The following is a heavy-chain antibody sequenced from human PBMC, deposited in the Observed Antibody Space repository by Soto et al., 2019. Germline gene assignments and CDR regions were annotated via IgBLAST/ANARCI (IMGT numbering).Heavy chain of an antibody. J-gene: IGHJ6*02. CDR2: IYYSGST. D-gene: IGHD3-3*01. CDR1: GGSISSGGYY. Sequence: TLSLTCTVSGGSISSGGYYWSWIRQHPGKGLKWIGYIYYSGSTYYNPSLKSRVTISVDTSKNQFSLKLSSVAAADTAVYYCARRRFFVYYYYAMEVWGQGTKVTVS. V-gene: IGHV4-31*03. CDR3: ARRRFFVYYYYAMEV.